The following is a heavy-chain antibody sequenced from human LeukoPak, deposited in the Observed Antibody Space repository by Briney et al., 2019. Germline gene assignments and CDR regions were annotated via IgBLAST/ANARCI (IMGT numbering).Heavy chain of an antibody. J-gene: IGHJ4*02. D-gene: IGHD1-26*01. CDR3: ARSRLELGATDCSFDY. CDR2: IYSSDT. V-gene: IGHV4-59*01. CDR1: GDSISSYY. Sequence: KTSETLSLTCTVSGDSISSYYWSWIRQPPGRGLEWIGYIYSSDTNYNPSLKSRVTISVDTSKNQFSLKLSSVTAADTAVYYCARSRLELGATDCSFDYWGQGILVTVSS.